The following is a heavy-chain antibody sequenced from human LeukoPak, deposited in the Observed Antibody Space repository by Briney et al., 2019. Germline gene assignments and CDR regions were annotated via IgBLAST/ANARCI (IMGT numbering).Heavy chain of an antibody. CDR2: IYSSGST. J-gene: IGHJ4*02. CDR1: GGSINSYY. Sequence: SEALSLTCTVSGGSINSYYWSWIRQPAGKGLEWIGRIYSSGSTNYNPSLKSRVSMSVDTSKNQFSLKLTSVTAADTAVYYCARGGKATVVTMWGQGILVTVSS. D-gene: IGHD4-23*01. V-gene: IGHV4-4*07. CDR3: ARGGKATVVTM.